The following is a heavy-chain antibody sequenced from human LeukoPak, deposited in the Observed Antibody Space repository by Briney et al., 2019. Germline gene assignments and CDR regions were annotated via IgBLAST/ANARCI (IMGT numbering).Heavy chain of an antibody. CDR2: IIPILGIA. CDR3: ARILNIVVVPAALEVGGVAFDI. Sequence: ASVKVSCKASGGTFSSYAISWVRQAPGRGLEWMGRIIPILGIANYAQKFQGRVTITADKSTSTAYMELSSLRSEDTAVYYCARILNIVVVPAALEVGGVAFDIWGQGTMVTVSS. V-gene: IGHV1-69*04. CDR1: GGTFSSYA. J-gene: IGHJ3*02. D-gene: IGHD2-2*01.